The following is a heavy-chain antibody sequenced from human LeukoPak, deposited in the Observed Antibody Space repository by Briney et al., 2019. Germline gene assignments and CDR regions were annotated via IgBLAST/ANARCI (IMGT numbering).Heavy chain of an antibody. CDR3: AKSPGYSSTRGFDY. CDR2: ISGSGGST. V-gene: IGHV3-23*01. CDR1: GFTFSSYA. Sequence: GGSLRLSCAASGFTFSSYAMSWVRQAPGKGLEWVSAISGSGGSTYYADSVKGRFTISRDNSKNTLYLQMNSLRAEDMAVYYCAKSPGYSSTRGFDYWGQGTLVTVSS. J-gene: IGHJ4*02. D-gene: IGHD2-2*01.